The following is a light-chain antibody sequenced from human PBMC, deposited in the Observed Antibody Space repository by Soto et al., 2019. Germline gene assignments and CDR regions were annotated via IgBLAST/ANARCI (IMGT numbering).Light chain of an antibody. J-gene: IGKJ1*01. CDR1: HSVGSL. V-gene: IGKV3-11*01. CDR3: QQRSAWPWT. CDR2: FAS. Sequence: EIVLTQSPATLSLSPGDRATLSCRASHSVGSLLAWYQQKPGQAPRLLIYFASNRATGIPPRFSGSGSGTDFTLTIDSLEPEDFAVFYCQQRSAWPWTFGQGTKVDI.